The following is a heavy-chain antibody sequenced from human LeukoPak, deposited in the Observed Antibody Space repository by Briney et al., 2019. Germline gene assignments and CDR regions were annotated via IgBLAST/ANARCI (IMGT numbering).Heavy chain of an antibody. CDR3: ARDRDYSNTERGFDY. CDR2: INPNSGET. CDR1: GYTFTDYY. Sequence: ASVKVSCKTSGYTFTDYYIHWVRQAPGQGREWMGWINPNSGETNSAQKCQGRVTMTGDTSISTAYMELRRVKSDDTAVYYCARDRDYSNTERGFDYWGQGTLVTVSS. V-gene: IGHV1-2*02. D-gene: IGHD4-11*01. J-gene: IGHJ4*02.